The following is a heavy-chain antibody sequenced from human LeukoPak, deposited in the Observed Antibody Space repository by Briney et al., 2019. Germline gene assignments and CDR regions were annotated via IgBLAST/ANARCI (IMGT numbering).Heavy chain of an antibody. D-gene: IGHD3-10*01. CDR2: INPKRGGT. V-gene: IGHV1-2*06. CDR1: GYSFTDYY. CDR3: ALLWFGELWTKDY. Sequence: GASVKVSCKASGYSFTDYYMHWVRQAPGQGLEWMGRINPKRGGTNYAQKFQGRVTLARDTSISTAHMELSRLTSDDTAVYYCALLWFGELWTKDYWGQGTLVTVSS. J-gene: IGHJ4*02.